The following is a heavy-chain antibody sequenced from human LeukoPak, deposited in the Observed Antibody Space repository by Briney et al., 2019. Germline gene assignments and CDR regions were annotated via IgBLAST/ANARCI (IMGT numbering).Heavy chain of an antibody. CDR2: ISGSGITI. Sequence: PGGSLRLSCAASGFTFSDYYMGWIRQAPGKALEWISYISGSGITIFAADSLKGRFTTSRDNAKNSLYLQMSSLRAEDTAVYYCARRTGHSYFDHWGQGTLVTVSS. D-gene: IGHD1-14*01. J-gene: IGHJ4*02. CDR3: ARRTGHSYFDH. V-gene: IGHV3-11*01. CDR1: GFTFSDYY.